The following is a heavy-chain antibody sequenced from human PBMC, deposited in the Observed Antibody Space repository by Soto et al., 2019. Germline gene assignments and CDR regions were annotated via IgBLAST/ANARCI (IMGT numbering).Heavy chain of an antibody. V-gene: IGHV4-4*02. D-gene: IGHD2-15*01. CDR3: ARSAGSGAYPYGMDV. CDR2: LYHSGST. CDR1: GGSISSSNW. Sequence: QVQLQESGPGLVKPSGTLSLTCAVSGGSISSSNWWSWVRQPPGKGLEWIGELYHSGSTNYNPSLKSRVYVSVDKSKNQSSLKLSSVTAADTAVYYGARSAGSGAYPYGMDVWGQGTTVTVS. J-gene: IGHJ6*02.